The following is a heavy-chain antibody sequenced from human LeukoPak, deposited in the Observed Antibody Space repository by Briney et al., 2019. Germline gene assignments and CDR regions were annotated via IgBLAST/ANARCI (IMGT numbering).Heavy chain of an antibody. CDR1: GFTFSSYW. D-gene: IGHD6-6*01. J-gene: IGHJ4*02. Sequence: GGSLRLSCAASGFTFSSYWMHWVRQAPGKGLVWVSRINSDGSSAIYADSVKGRFTFSRGNAKNTLYLQMNSLRAEDTAVYYCVRDKFGTLIYGSSCFDSWGQGTLVTVSS. CDR3: VRDKFGTLIYGSSCFDS. V-gene: IGHV3-74*01. CDR2: INSDGSSA.